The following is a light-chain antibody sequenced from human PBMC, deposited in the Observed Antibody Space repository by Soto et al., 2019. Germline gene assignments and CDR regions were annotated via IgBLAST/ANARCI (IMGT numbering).Light chain of an antibody. CDR3: QHYNDWPPTWT. V-gene: IGKV3-15*01. CDR2: GAS. Sequence: IVMTQSPATLSVSPGERATLSCRASQSVSSKLAWYQQKPGQAPRVLIHGASTRATGIPARFSGSGSGTEFTLTISSLQSEDFAVYYCQHYNDWPPTWTFGQGTKV. CDR1: QSVSSK. J-gene: IGKJ1*01.